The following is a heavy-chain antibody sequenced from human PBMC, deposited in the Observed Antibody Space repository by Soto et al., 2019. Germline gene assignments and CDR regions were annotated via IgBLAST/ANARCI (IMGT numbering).Heavy chain of an antibody. D-gene: IGHD3-9*01. J-gene: IGHJ4*02. CDR3: ARAARYYDILTGYYWYFDY. Sequence: PSETLSLTCAVSGDSISRGYHWAWIRQPPGKGLEWVASIYHSGTTYYNPSLTSRVTISVDTSKNQFSLKLSSVTAADTAVYYCARAARYYDILTGYYWYFDYWGQGTLVTAPQ. CDR1: GDSISRGYH. CDR2: IYHSGTT. V-gene: IGHV4-38-2*01.